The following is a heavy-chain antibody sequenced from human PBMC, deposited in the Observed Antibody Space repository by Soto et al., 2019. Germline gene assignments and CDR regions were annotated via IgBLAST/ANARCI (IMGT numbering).Heavy chain of an antibody. CDR1: GYSFTSYW. Sequence: PGESLKISCKGSGYSFTSYWIGWVRQMPGKGLEWMGIIYPGDSDTRYSPSFQGQVTISADKSISTAYLQWSSLKASDTAMYYCARSAGYSGYDWRSWSGWFDHWGQGTLVTVSS. D-gene: IGHD5-12*01. CDR3: ARSAGYSGYDWRSWSGWFDH. J-gene: IGHJ5*02. V-gene: IGHV5-51*01. CDR2: IYPGDSDT.